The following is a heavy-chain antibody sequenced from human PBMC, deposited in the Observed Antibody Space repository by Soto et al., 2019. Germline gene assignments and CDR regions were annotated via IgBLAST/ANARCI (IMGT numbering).Heavy chain of an antibody. Sequence: QLHLVQSGAVVKKPGASVTVSCSASGYPVTAYYMHWVRQAPGRGLEWMGGINPATGAAKYTQTFQGRVPTTRDTSTSTVFMELSRLTSEDTAVFYCARGGGVGVAGSAAFDMWGQGTLVTVSS. D-gene: IGHD3-3*01. CDR3: ARGGGVGVAGSAAFDM. CDR2: INPATGAA. V-gene: IGHV1-2*02. CDR1: GYPVTAYY. J-gene: IGHJ3*02.